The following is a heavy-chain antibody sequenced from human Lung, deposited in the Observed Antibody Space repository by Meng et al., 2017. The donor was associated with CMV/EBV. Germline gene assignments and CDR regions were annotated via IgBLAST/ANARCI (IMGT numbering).Heavy chain of an antibody. V-gene: IGHV4-39*07. CDR2: MYYSGDT. Sequence: SXTXSLXCNVSGGSTRSSDFYWGWIRQPPGKGLEWIGSMYYSGDTYYNPSLKSRVIIAVDTSKNQFSLKLSSVTAADTAVYYCTRSNFGVAIDIIYFEYGXPGEXVTVSS. D-gene: IGHD3-3*01. CDR1: GGSTRSSDFY. CDR3: TRSNFGVAIDIIYFEY. J-gene: IGHJ4*02.